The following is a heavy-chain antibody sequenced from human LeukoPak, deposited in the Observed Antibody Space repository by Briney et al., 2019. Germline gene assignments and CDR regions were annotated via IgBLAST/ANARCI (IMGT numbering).Heavy chain of an antibody. V-gene: IGHV3-23*01. CDR1: GFTFSSYA. CDR3: AKDLMPRPYYDFWSGYLCFDY. D-gene: IGHD3-3*01. Sequence: GGSLRLSCAASGFTFSSYAMSWVRQAPGKGLEWVSAISGSGGSTYYADSVKGRFTISRDNSKNTLYLQMNSLRAEDTAVYYCAKDLMPRPYYDFWSGYLCFDYWGQGTLVTVSS. J-gene: IGHJ4*02. CDR2: ISGSGGST.